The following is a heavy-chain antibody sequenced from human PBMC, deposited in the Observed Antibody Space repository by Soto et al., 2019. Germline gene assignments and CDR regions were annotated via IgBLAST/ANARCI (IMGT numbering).Heavy chain of an antibody. Sequence: SETLSLPCPFSGGSITSSYWSWIRRPPGKGLEWIAYIYDTGISGYTPSTSYNPSLKSRVTMSVDTSKSQFSLQLTSVTAADTAVYYCARGEDAFFYYGLDVWGQGTTVTVSS. V-gene: IGHV4-59*01. J-gene: IGHJ6*02. CDR1: GGSITSSY. CDR2: IYDTGISGYTPST. CDR3: ARGEDAFFYYGLDV.